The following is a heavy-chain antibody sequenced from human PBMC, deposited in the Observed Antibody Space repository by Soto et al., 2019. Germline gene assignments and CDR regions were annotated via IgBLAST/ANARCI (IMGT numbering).Heavy chain of an antibody. J-gene: IGHJ6*02. CDR1: GGSVSSATHY. CDR3: ARLASATVTTDCYYYYGMDV. V-gene: IGHV4-61*01. CDR2: VYYSGST. D-gene: IGHD4-17*01. Sequence: QVQLQESGPGLVKPSETLSLTCTVSGGSVSSATHYWSWIRQSPGKGLEWIGYVYYSGSTNYNPSLKSRVTISVDTSKNQFSLKLSSVTAAYTAVYYCARLASATVTTDCYYYYGMDVWGQGTAVTVS.